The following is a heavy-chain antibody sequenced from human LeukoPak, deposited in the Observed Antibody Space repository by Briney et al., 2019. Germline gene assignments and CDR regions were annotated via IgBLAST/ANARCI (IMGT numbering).Heavy chain of an antibody. V-gene: IGHV4-59*12. CDR2: IYYSGST. Sequence: SETLSLTCTVSGGSISSYYWSWIRQPPGKGLEWIGYIYYSGSTNYNPSLKSRVTISVDTSKNQFSLKLSSVTAADTATYYCARGGYDSYFEFWGQGTLVTISS. CDR3: ARGGYDSYFEF. CDR1: GGSISSYY. D-gene: IGHD5-12*01. J-gene: IGHJ4*02.